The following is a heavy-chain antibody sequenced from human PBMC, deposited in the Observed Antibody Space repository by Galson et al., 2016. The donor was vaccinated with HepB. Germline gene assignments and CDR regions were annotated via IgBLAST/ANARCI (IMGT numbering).Heavy chain of an antibody. CDR3: ARGRGELPFNDY. J-gene: IGHJ4*02. CDR1: DESFIDNY. Sequence: SETLSLTCSVSDESFIDNYWTWIRQPPGKGLEWIGEINHRGRTNYNPSLKSRVTLSIDASKKQFSLTVTSTTPADTAVYYCARGRGELPFNDYWGPGTLV. V-gene: IGHV4-34*01. CDR2: INHRGRT. D-gene: IGHD3-16*02.